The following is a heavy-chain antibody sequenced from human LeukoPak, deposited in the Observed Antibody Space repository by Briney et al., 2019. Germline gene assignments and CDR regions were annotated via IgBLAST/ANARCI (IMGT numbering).Heavy chain of an antibody. CDR1: GYSFTSYW. D-gene: IGHD6-19*01. Sequence: GESLKISCKGFGYSFTSYWIGWVRPMPGKGLGWMGIIYPGDSDTRYSPSFQGQVTIAADKSISTAYLQWSSLKASDTAMYYCARLPIGIAVAGWFDPWGQGTLVTVSS. V-gene: IGHV5-51*01. CDR3: ARLPIGIAVAGWFDP. CDR2: IYPGDSDT. J-gene: IGHJ5*02.